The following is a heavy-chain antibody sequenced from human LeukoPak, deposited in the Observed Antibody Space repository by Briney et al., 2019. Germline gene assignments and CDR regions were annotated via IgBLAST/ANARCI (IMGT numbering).Heavy chain of an antibody. J-gene: IGHJ5*02. V-gene: IGHV4-39*01. CDR2: IYYSGRA. Sequence: PSETVSLTCIVSSGPISITSSYCHWICQSPAKGLVWIWTIYYSGRAEYNASLTSRVTMSVETSKNQFSLKLSSVTAADTAVYYCARNISTVENGASYNWFDPWGPGTLVTVSS. D-gene: IGHD2-2*01. CDR3: ARNISTVENGASYNWFDP. CDR1: SGPISITSSY.